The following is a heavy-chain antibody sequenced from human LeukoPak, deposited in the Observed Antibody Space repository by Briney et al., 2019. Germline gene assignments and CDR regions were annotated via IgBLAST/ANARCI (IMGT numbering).Heavy chain of an antibody. Sequence: GASVKVSCKASGYTFTSYDINWVRQATGQGLEWMGWMNPNSGNTGYAQKFQGRVTMTRSTSISTAYMELSSLRSEDTAVYYCARYSLYCSSTSCYSPYYYYGMDVWGQGTTVTVSS. CDR1: GYTFTSYD. CDR3: ARYSLYCSSTSCYSPYYYYGMDV. J-gene: IGHJ6*02. CDR2: MNPNSGNT. V-gene: IGHV1-8*01. D-gene: IGHD2-2*01.